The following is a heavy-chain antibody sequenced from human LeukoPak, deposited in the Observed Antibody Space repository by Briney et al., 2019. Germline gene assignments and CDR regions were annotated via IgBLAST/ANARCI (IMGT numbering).Heavy chain of an antibody. Sequence: PGGSLRLSCAASGFTFSSYSFNWVRQVPGKGLEWVSSITTTFYTYYTDSVKGRFTISRDNAKNTLYLQMNSLRAEDTAVYYCARGYSGSYRVDYWGQGTLVTVSS. CDR3: ARGYSGSYRVDY. CDR1: GFTFSSYS. CDR2: ITTTFYT. D-gene: IGHD1-26*01. V-gene: IGHV3-21*01. J-gene: IGHJ4*02.